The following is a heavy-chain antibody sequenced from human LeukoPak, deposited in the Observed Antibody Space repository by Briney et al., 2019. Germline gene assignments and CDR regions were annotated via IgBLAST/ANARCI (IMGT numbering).Heavy chain of an antibody. CDR1: GFTFSDYY. D-gene: IGHD5-24*01. Sequence: GGSLRLSCAASGFTFSDYYMSWIRQAPGKGLEWVSYISSSGTTIYNADSVKGRFTISRDNAKNSLFLQMNSLRAEDTAVYYCARDMVDGYNYGGDDAFDIWGQGTMVTVSS. J-gene: IGHJ3*02. CDR2: ISSSGTTI. CDR3: ARDMVDGYNYGGDDAFDI. V-gene: IGHV3-11*01.